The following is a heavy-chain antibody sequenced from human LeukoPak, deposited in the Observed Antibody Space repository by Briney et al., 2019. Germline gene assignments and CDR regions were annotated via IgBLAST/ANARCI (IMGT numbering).Heavy chain of an antibody. D-gene: IGHD2-8*01. J-gene: IGHJ3*02. V-gene: IGHV4-59*12. CDR3: ARRMVSHDAFDM. CDR1: GGSISSYY. Sequence: SETLSLTCTVSGGSISSYYWSWIRQPPGKGLEGIGYIYYSGSTNYNPSLKSRVTISVDTSKNQFSLKLSSVTAADTAVYYCARRMVSHDAFDMWGQGTMVTVSS. CDR2: IYYSGST.